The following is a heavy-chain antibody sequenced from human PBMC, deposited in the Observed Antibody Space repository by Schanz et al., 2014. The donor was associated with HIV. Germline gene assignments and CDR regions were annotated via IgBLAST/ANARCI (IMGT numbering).Heavy chain of an antibody. CDR1: GFNFNNYA. V-gene: IGHV3-23*03. CDR3: ARDFSQGRDSSGPYDAFDL. CDR2: IYSAGTT. Sequence: EVQLLESGGGLEQPGGSLRLSCAASGFNFNNYAMTWVRQAPGKGLEWVSIIYSAGTTYYTDSVKGRFTISRDNSKNTLYLQMSSLRAEDTAVYYCARDFSQGRDSSGPYDAFDLWGQGTMVTVSA. J-gene: IGHJ3*01. D-gene: IGHD3-22*01.